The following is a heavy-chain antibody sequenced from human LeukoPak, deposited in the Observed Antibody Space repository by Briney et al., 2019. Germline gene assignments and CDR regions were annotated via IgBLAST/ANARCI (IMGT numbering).Heavy chain of an antibody. J-gene: IGHJ3*02. CDR2: IYSGGST. V-gene: IGHV3-66*01. CDR1: GLTVSNNY. Sequence: GGSLRLSCAASGLTVSNNYMSWVRQAPEKGLEWVAIIYSGGSTYYPDSVKGRFTLSRDSSKNTLSLQMNSLRAEDTAVYYCARVIVGAAYDAFDIWGLGTLVTVSS. CDR3: ARVIVGAAYDAFDI. D-gene: IGHD1-26*01.